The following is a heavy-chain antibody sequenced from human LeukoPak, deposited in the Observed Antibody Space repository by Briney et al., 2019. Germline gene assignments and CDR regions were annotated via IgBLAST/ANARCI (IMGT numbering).Heavy chain of an antibody. CDR2: IYYSGST. D-gene: IGHD6-6*01. CDR3: AREFSSSIAARRVIDY. CDR1: GGSISSGGYY. J-gene: IGHJ4*02. Sequence: PSETLSLTCTASGGSISSGGYYWSWIRQHPGKGLEWIGYIYYSGSTYYNPSLKSRVTISVDTSKNQFSLKLSSVTAADTAVYYCAREFSSSIAARRVIDYWGQGTLVTVSS. V-gene: IGHV4-31*03.